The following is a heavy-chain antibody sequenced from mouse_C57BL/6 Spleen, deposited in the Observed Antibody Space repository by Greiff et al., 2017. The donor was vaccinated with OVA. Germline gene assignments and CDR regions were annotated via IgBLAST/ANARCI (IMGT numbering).Heavy chain of an antibody. Sequence: VQRVESGPGLVAPSQRLSITCTVSGFSLTSYGVSWVRQPPGKGLEWLGVIWGDGSTNYHSALISRLSISKDNSKSQVFLKLNSLQTDDTATYDCAKTTVVATDYARDYWGQGTSVTVSS. CDR2: IWGDGST. CDR1: GFSLTSYG. V-gene: IGHV2-3*01. CDR3: AKTTVVATDYARDY. D-gene: IGHD1-1*01. J-gene: IGHJ4*01.